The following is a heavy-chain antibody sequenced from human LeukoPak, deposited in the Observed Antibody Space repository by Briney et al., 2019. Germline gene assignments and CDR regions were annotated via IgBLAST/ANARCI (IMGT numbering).Heavy chain of an antibody. Sequence: GGSLRLSCAASGCTFGTSWMDWVRQAPGKGLEWVANIKGDGSETNYGDSTKGRFTIFRDNARNSLYLHMHSLRVEDTAIYYCAKSLDYWGQGTLVTVSS. V-gene: IGHV3-7*01. CDR2: IKGDGSET. J-gene: IGHJ4*02. CDR3: AKSLDY. CDR1: GCTFGTSW.